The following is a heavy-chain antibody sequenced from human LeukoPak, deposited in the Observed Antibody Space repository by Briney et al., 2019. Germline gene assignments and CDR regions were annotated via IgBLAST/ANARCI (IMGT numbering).Heavy chain of an antibody. D-gene: IGHD2-2*01. J-gene: IGHJ4*02. V-gene: IGHV1-69*13. CDR1: GGTFSSYA. CDR2: IIPIFGTA. CDR3: AGSHNVYCSSTSCYAYYFDY. Sequence: SVKVSCKASGGTFSSYAISWVRQAPGQGLEWMGGIIPIFGTANYAQKFQGRVTITADESTSTAYMELSSLRSEDTAVYYCAGSHNVYCSSTSCYAYYFDYWGQGTLVTVSS.